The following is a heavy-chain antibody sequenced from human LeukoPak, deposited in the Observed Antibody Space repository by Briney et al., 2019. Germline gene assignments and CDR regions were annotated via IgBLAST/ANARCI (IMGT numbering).Heavy chain of an antibody. CDR1: GFTFSSYW. V-gene: IGHV3-74*01. CDR3: AKLLPVVDCSSTSCYGFDY. CDR2: INSDGSST. D-gene: IGHD2-2*01. Sequence: PGGSLRLSCAASGFTFSSYWMHWVRQAPGKGLVWVSLINSDGSSTSYADSVKGRFTISRDNAKNALYLQMNSLRAGDTAVYYCAKLLPVVDCSSTSCYGFDYWGQGTLVSVSS. J-gene: IGHJ4*02.